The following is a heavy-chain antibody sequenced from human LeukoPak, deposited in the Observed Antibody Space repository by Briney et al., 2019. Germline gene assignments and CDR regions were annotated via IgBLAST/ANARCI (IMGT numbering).Heavy chain of an antibody. Sequence: SETLSLTCTVSGGSISSGSYYWRWIRQPAGKGLEWIGRIYTSGSTNYNPSLQSRVTISVDTSKNQFPLKLSSVPAADTAVYYCARTTVTTGAGFDPWGQGTRSPSPQ. J-gene: IGHJ5*02. CDR1: GGSISSGSYY. CDR3: ARTTVTTGAGFDP. D-gene: IGHD4-17*01. CDR2: IYTSGST. V-gene: IGHV4-61*02.